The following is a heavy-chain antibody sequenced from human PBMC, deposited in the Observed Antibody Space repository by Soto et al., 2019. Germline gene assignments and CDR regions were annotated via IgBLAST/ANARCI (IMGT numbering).Heavy chain of an antibody. D-gene: IGHD3-10*01. CDR2: INHSGST. CDR1: GGSFSGYY. CDR3: ARGRWDYYGSGSYYKRGYYYYGMDV. V-gene: IGHV4-34*01. Sequence: SETLSLTCAVYGGSFSGYYWSWIRQPPGKGLEWIGEINHSGSTNYNPSLKSRVTISVDTSKNQFSLKLSSVTAADTAVYYCARGRWDYYGSGSYYKRGYYYYGMDVWGQGTTVTVSS. J-gene: IGHJ6*02.